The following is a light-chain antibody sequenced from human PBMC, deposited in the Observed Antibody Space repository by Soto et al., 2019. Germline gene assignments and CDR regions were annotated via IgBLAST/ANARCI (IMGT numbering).Light chain of an antibody. CDR3: GTWDSSLSAGV. CDR2: DDN. V-gene: IGLV1-51*01. Sequence: QSVLTQPPSVSAAPGQKGTISFSGSSSNIGSNYVSWYQQLPGTAPKLLIYDDNKRPSGIPDRFSGSKSGTSATLGITGLQTGDEADYYCGTWDSSLSAGVFGGGTKVTVL. J-gene: IGLJ2*01. CDR1: SSNIGSNY.